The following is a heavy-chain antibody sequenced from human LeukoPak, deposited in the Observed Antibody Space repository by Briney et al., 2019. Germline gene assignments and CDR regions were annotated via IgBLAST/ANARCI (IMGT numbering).Heavy chain of an antibody. CDR3: AGQYSNYVDY. J-gene: IGHJ4*02. CDR2: IYYSGST. D-gene: IGHD4-11*01. Sequence: SETLSLTCTVSGGSISSYYWSWIRQPPGKGLEWIGYIYYSGSTNYNPSLKSRVTISVDTSKNQFSLKLSSVTAADTAVYYCAGQYSNYVDYWGQGTLVTVSS. CDR1: GGSISSYY. V-gene: IGHV4-59*01.